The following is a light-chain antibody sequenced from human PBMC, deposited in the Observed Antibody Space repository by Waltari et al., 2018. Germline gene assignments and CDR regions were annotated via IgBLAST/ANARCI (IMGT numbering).Light chain of an antibody. Sequence: EVMMTQSPATLSVSPGERATLSCRASQSVTNNYLAWYQQKRGQAPRALIYGASSRASGVPDRFSGSGSGTDFTLTISRLEPEDFAVYYCQQYGTSLSTFGQGTRVEIK. CDR1: QSVTNNY. CDR3: QQYGTSLST. CDR2: GAS. V-gene: IGKV3-20*01. J-gene: IGKJ1*01.